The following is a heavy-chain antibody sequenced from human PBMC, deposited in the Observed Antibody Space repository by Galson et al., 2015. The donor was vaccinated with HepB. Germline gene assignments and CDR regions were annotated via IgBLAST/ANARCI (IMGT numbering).Heavy chain of an antibody. J-gene: IGHJ4*02. CDR3: ARQYDTSGYYPY. D-gene: IGHD3-22*01. Sequence: SVKVSCKASGGTFSTYTLSWVRQAPGQGLEWKGGIIPIFGSANYAQKFQGRVTITADESTSTTYMELRRLRSEDTAVYYCARQYDTSGYYPYWGQGTLVTVSS. CDR2: IIPIFGSA. CDR1: GGTFSTYT. V-gene: IGHV1-69*13.